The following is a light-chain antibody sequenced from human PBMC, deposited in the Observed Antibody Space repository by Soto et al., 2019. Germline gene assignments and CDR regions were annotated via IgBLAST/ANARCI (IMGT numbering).Light chain of an antibody. Sequence: DIQLTQSPSFLSASVGDRVTITCRASQGISSYLAWYQQKPGKAPKLLIYAASTLQSGVPSRFSGSGSGTEFTLTISSLQPEDFATYYGQQLNSYPPPFGPGTKVDIK. CDR3: QQLNSYPPP. J-gene: IGKJ3*01. CDR1: QGISSY. CDR2: AAS. V-gene: IGKV1-9*01.